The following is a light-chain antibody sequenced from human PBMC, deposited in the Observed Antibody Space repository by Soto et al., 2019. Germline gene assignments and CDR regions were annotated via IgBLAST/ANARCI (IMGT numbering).Light chain of an antibody. V-gene: IGKV1-27*01. CDR1: QDISVY. Sequence: DIQMTQSPSSLSASVGDRVTITCRASQDISVYLASYQQKPGKVPKLLIYSASTLQSGVPSRFSGSGSGTDFTLTISSLQPEDVATYFCQKFNTAPLTFGQGTRLEIK. CDR2: SAS. J-gene: IGKJ5*01. CDR3: QKFNTAPLT.